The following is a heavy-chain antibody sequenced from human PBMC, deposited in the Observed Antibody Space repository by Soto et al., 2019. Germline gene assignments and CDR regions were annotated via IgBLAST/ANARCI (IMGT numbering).Heavy chain of an antibody. V-gene: IGHV4-30-4*01. CDR2: IYYGGST. CDR3: ARDQVVGNWFDP. D-gene: IGHD2-15*01. Sequence: TSEPLSLNSAVSGGSISSADYYWTWILQPPGKGLEWIGYIYYGGSTYYNPSLKSRVTISVDTSKNQFSLKLSSVTAADTAVYYCARDQVVGNWFDPWGQGTLVTVSS. J-gene: IGHJ5*02. CDR1: GGSISSADYY.